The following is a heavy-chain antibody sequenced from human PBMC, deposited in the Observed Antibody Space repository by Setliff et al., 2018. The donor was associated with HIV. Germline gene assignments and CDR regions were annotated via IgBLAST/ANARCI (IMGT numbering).Heavy chain of an antibody. CDR3: ARDYYDKSGFPHYYFDY. V-gene: IGHV4-30-4*01. CDR1: GDSLSSDYYY. CDR2: IYYSGST. Sequence: PSETLALTCTVSGDSLSSDYYYWTWIRQHPEKGLEWIGYIYYSGSTLYNPSLRSRLTMSVDTSKNHFSLKLSSVTAADTAVYYCARDYYDKSGFPHYYFDYWGQGALVTVSS. D-gene: IGHD3-22*01. J-gene: IGHJ4*02.